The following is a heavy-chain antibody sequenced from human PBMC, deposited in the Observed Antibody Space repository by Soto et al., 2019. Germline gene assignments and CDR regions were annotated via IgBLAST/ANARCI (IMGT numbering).Heavy chain of an antibody. Sequence: GGSLRLSCAASGFTFSSYGMHWVRQAPGKGLEWVAGISENESNKYYADSVKGRFTISRDNSKNTLYLQMNSLRAEDTAVYYCAKATKYCSGTTLCYFDYWGQGTLVTVSS. D-gene: IGHD2-15*01. CDR2: ISENESNK. CDR3: AKATKYCSGTTLCYFDY. V-gene: IGHV3-33*06. CDR1: GFTFSSYG. J-gene: IGHJ4*02.